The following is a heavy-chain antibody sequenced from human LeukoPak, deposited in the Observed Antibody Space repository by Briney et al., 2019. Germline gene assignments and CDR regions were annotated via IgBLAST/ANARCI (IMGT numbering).Heavy chain of an antibody. CDR1: GYTFTDYY. V-gene: IGHV1-69-2*01. CDR3: ATLPRYCSGGSCYG. D-gene: IGHD2-15*01. Sequence: EASVKVSCKVSGYTFTDYYMHWVQQAPGKGLEWMGLVDREDGETIYAEKFQGRVTITADTSTDTAYMELSSLRSEDTAVYYCATLPRYCSGGSCYGWGQGTLVTVSS. J-gene: IGHJ4*02. CDR2: VDREDGET.